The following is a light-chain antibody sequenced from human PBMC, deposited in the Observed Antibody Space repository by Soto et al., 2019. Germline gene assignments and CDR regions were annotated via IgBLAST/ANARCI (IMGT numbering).Light chain of an antibody. CDR3: QQYNSYWT. J-gene: IGKJ1*01. Sequence: DIQVTQSPSSLSASVGDRVTITCRASQSISSWLAWYQQTPGKAPKLLIYKASSLESGVPSRFSGSGSGTEFSLTISSLQPDDFATYYCQQYNSYWTFGQGTKVEIK. CDR1: QSISSW. CDR2: KAS. V-gene: IGKV1-5*03.